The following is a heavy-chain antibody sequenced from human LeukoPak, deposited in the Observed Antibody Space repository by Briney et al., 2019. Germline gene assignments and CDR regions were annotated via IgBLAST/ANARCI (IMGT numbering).Heavy chain of an antibody. CDR1: GFTFSSYA. J-gene: IGHJ4*02. CDR2: ISGSRT. CDR3: AKVFRKDGDFHLFDY. V-gene: IGHV3-23*01. D-gene: IGHD4-17*01. Sequence: GGYLRLSCAASGFTFSSYAMRWVRQAPGKGLEWVSAISGSRTYYADSVKGRFTISRDNSKNTLSLQMNSLRAEDTAVYYCAKVFRKDGDFHLFDYWGQGTLVTVSS.